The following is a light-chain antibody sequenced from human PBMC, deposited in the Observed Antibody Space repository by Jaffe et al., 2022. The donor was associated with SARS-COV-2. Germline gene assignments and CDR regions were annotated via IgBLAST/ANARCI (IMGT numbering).Light chain of an antibody. Sequence: DIQMTQSPSTLSASVGDRVTITCRAGQYISSWLAWYQQKPGKAPKLLIYKASTLDSGVPSRFSGSGSGTDFTLTISSLQPDDFATYYCQQYNNYWTFGQGTKVEVK. V-gene: IGKV1-5*03. J-gene: IGKJ1*01. CDR2: KAS. CDR3: QQYNNYWT. CDR1: QYISSW.